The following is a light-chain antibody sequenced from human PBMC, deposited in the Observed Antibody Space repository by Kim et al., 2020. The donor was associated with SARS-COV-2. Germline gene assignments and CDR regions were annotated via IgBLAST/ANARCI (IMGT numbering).Light chain of an antibody. Sequence: ASVDYRVTITCRASREIRNDVVWYQQNPGRAPKRLIYGASSLQSGVPSRFSGSGSGTEFTLTISSVQPEDFATYYCLQHSTYPITFGQGTRLEIK. CDR3: LQHSTYPIT. J-gene: IGKJ5*01. V-gene: IGKV1-17*01. CDR2: GAS. CDR1: REIRND.